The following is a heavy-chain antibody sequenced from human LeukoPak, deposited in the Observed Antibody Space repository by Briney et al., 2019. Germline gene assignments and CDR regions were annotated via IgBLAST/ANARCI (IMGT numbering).Heavy chain of an antibody. Sequence: SVKVSCKASGGTFSSYAISWVRQAPGQGLEWMGGIIPIFGTANYAQKFQGRVTITADESTSTAYMELSSLRSEDTAVYYCAREVVWSGYYSYYYYYMDVWGKGTTVTVSS. V-gene: IGHV1-69*13. CDR2: IIPIFGTA. CDR3: AREVVWSGYYSYYYYYMDV. CDR1: GGTFSSYA. J-gene: IGHJ6*03. D-gene: IGHD3-3*01.